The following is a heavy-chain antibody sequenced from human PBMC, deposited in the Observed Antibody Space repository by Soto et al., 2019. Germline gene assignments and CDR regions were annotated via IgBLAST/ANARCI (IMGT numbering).Heavy chain of an antibody. Sequence: QVQLVQSGAEVKKPGASVKVSCKASGYTFTSYYMHWVRQAPGQGLEWMGIINPSGGSTSYAQKFQGRVTMTRDTSTSTVYMELSSLRSEDTAVYYCARGLPFRGIAAAPRNWFDTWGQGTLVTVSS. V-gene: IGHV1-46*01. CDR1: GYTFTSYY. D-gene: IGHD6-13*01. CDR3: ARGLPFRGIAAAPRNWFDT. CDR2: INPSGGST. J-gene: IGHJ5*02.